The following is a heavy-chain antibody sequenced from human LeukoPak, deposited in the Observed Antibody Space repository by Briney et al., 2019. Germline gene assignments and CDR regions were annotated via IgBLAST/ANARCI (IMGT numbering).Heavy chain of an antibody. D-gene: IGHD6-13*01. CDR3: ARSLPYGTTWYGRSDF. CDR2: IRQDGDTK. CDR1: GFPFNAYR. J-gene: IGHJ4*02. V-gene: IGHV3-7*03. Sequence: GGSLRLSCAASGFPFNAYRMTWVRQAPGKGLEWVANIRQDGDTKYYVDSVKGRFTISRDNAMNSLYLQMNNLRAEDTAIYYCARSLPYGTTWYGRSDFWGQGTLVTVSS.